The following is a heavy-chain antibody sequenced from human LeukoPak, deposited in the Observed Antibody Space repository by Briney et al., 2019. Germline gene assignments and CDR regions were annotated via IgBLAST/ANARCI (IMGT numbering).Heavy chain of an antibody. Sequence: PGGSLRLSCAASGFTFSSYSMNWVRQAPGKGLEWVSSISSSSSYIYYADSVKGRFTISRDNAKNSLYLQMNNLRAEDTAVYYCAGDLRLYYYDSSGLDYWGQGTLVTVSS. CDR3: AGDLRLYYYDSSGLDY. CDR2: ISSSSSYI. D-gene: IGHD3-22*01. J-gene: IGHJ4*02. V-gene: IGHV3-21*01. CDR1: GFTFSSYS.